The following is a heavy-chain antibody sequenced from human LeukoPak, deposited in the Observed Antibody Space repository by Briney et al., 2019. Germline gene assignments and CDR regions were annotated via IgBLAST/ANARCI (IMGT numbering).Heavy chain of an antibody. J-gene: IGHJ4*02. V-gene: IGHV4-39*07. D-gene: IGHD2-15*01. CDR1: AGSIRSRSYY. Sequence: SETLSLTCTVSAGSIRSRSYYWGWTRQPPGKGLEWIGSIYYSGSTYYNPSPKSRVTISVDTSKNQFSLKLSSVTAADTAVYHCARGQEDCSGGSCYSVTGDYWGQGTLVTVSS. CDR2: IYYSGST. CDR3: ARGQEDCSGGSCYSVTGDY.